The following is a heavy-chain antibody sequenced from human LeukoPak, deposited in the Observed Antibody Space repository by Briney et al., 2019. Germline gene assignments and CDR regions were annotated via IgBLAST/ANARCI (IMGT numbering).Heavy chain of an antibody. CDR2: IYHSGST. J-gene: IGHJ4*02. CDR3: ARDPRIRSSFDY. CDR1: GYSISSGYY. Sequence: SETLSLTCTVSGYSISSGYYWGWIRQPPGKGLEWIGSIYHSGSTYYNPSLKSRVTISVDTSKNQFSLKLSSVTAADTAVYYCARDPRIRSSFDYWGQGTLVTVSS. V-gene: IGHV4-38-2*02. D-gene: IGHD2/OR15-2a*01.